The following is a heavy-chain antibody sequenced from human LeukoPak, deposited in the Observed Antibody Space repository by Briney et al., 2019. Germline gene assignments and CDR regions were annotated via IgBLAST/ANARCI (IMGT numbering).Heavy chain of an antibody. CDR3: ARALTVEDFDY. Sequence: GGSLRLSCAASGFTFSSYNMNWVRQAPGKGLVWVSSISSSSSYIYYADSVKGRFTISRDNAKNSLYLQMNSLRAEDTAVYYCARALTVEDFDYWGQGTLVTVSS. CDR1: GFTFSSYN. CDR2: ISSSSSYI. J-gene: IGHJ4*02. V-gene: IGHV3-21*01. D-gene: IGHD4-11*01.